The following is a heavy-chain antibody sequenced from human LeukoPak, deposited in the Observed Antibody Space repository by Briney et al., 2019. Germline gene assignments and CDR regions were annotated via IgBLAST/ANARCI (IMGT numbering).Heavy chain of an antibody. CDR3: ARGFVITTGGETGGWFDP. Sequence: ASVRVSCKTSGYTFTSYDINWVRQAPGQGLEWMGIINARGGSTSYAQKFQGRVTMTRDTSTSTVYMELSSLRSEDTAVYYCARGFVITTGGETGGWFDPWGQGTLVTVSS. V-gene: IGHV1-46*01. CDR2: INARGGST. D-gene: IGHD2-21*01. CDR1: GYTFTSYD. J-gene: IGHJ5*02.